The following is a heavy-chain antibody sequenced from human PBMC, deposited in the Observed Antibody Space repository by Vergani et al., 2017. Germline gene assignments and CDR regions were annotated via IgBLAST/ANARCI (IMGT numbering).Heavy chain of an antibody. CDR2: IRYDESNK. Sequence: QVHLVESGGGVVQPGRSLRLSCVASGFTFSSYGMHWVRQAPGKGLEWVAFIRYDESNKYYTDSVKGRFTISRDKSKNTLYLQMNSLRAEDTAVYYCAKDSKEQRYYHGSGNYYNFDYWGPGILVTVSS. CDR1: GFTFSSYG. J-gene: IGHJ4*02. V-gene: IGHV3-30*02. CDR3: AKDSKEQRYYHGSGNYYNFDY. D-gene: IGHD3-10*01.